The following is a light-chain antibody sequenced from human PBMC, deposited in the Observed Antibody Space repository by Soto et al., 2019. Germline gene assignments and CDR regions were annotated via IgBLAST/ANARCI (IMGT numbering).Light chain of an antibody. J-gene: IGKJ1*01. CDR2: DAS. CDR3: QQRSNWPRT. Sequence: EIVLTQSPATLSLSPGERATLSRRASQSVSSYLAWYQQKPGQAPRLLIYDASNRATGIPARFSGSGSGTDFTLTISSLEPEDFAVYYCQQRSNWPRTLGQGTKVEIK. V-gene: IGKV3-11*01. CDR1: QSVSSY.